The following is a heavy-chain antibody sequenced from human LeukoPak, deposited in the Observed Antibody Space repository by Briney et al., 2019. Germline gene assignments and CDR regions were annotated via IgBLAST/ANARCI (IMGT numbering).Heavy chain of an antibody. D-gene: IGHD2-15*01. J-gene: IGHJ6*02. V-gene: IGHV1-8*01. CDR3: ARGYCSGGSCKHYYYYGMDV. CDR1: GYTFTSYD. Sequence: VASVKVSCKASGYTFTSYDINWVRQATGQGLEWMGWMNPNSGNTGYAQKFQGRVTMTRNTSISTAYMELSSLRSEDTAVYYCARGYCSGGSCKHYYYYGMDVWGQGTTVTVSS. CDR2: MNPNSGNT.